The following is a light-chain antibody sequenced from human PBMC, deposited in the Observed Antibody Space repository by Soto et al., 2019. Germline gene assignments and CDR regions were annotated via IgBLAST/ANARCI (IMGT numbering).Light chain of an antibody. CDR1: SGDIAARY. V-gene: IGLV6-57*04. CDR3: QSYDGRDVV. Sequence: NFILTQPHSVSESPGKTVTISCTRSSGDIAARYVQWYQQRPGSAPTTVIYEDSQRPSGVPDRFSGSIDRSSNSASLIISGLKTEDEAEYYCQSYDGRDVVFGGGTKLTV. J-gene: IGLJ2*01. CDR2: EDS.